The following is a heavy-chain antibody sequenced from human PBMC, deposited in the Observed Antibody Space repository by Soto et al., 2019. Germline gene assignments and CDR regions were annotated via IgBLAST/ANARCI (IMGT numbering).Heavy chain of an antibody. CDR1: GFTFNSCS. J-gene: IGHJ6*02. V-gene: IGHV3-48*02. Sequence: GGFLRLSCAASGFTFNSCSMNWVRQAPGKGLEWVSYISSSSSTRYYAESVKGRFTISRDNAKNSLYLQMNSLRDEDTAVYYCARVTRDYYYHYGMDVWGQGTTVTVSS. CDR2: ISSSSSTR. CDR3: ARVTRDYYYHYGMDV.